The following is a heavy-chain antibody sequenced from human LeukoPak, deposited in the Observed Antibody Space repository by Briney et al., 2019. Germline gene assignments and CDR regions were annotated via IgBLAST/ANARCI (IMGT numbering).Heavy chain of an antibody. CDR1: GYSISSGYY. V-gene: IGHV4-38-2*02. Sequence: SENLSLTCTVSGYSISSGYYWGWIRQPPGKRLEWIGSIYHSGSTFYNPSLKSRVTISVDTSKNQFSLRLSSVTAADTAVYYCARARYYGSGSSNWFDPWGQGTLVTVSS. CDR2: IYHSGST. D-gene: IGHD3-10*01. CDR3: ARARYYGSGSSNWFDP. J-gene: IGHJ5*02.